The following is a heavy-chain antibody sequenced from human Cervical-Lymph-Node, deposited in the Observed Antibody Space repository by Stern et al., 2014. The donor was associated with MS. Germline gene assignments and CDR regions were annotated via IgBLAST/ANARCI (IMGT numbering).Heavy chain of an antibody. Sequence: VQLVESGGGVVQPGRSLRLSCAASGFALRSYGMPWVRQAPGQGLEWVAVIQNDGNEKYYADSVTGRFTISRDNTKNTLSLQMNSLRTEDTAVYYCAKDRLFCSGGGCYAMDVWGQGTTVTVSS. CDR3: AKDRLFCSGGGCYAMDV. CDR1: GFALRSYG. V-gene: IGHV3-30*18. J-gene: IGHJ6*02. CDR2: IQNDGNEK. D-gene: IGHD2-15*01.